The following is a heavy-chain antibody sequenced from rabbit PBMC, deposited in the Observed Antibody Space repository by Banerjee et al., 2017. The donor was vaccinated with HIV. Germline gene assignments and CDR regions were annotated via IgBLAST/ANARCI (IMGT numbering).Heavy chain of an antibody. V-gene: IGHV1S40*01. CDR3: TRGDMLATRLDL. D-gene: IGHD4-2*01. CDR1: GFSFSSNYY. J-gene: IGHJ3*01. Sequence: QSLEESGGDLVKPGASLTLTCTASGFSFSSNYYISWVRQAPGKGLEWIASIYTTSGSTWYASWAKGRFSISKTSSTTVTLQMTSLTAADTATYFCTRGDMLATRLDLWGPGTLVTVS. CDR2: IYTTSGST.